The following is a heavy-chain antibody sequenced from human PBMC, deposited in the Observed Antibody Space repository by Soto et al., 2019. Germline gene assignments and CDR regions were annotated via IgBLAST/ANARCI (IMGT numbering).Heavy chain of an antibody. CDR2: IYYSGST. CDR3: ARERFSPGIAVRNNWFDP. Sequence: SETLSLTCTVSGGSISSYYWSWIRQPPGKGLEWIGYIYYSGSTNYNPSHKSRVTISVDTSKNQFSLKLSSVTAADTAVYYCARERFSPGIAVRNNWFDPWGQGTLVTVSS. V-gene: IGHV4-59*01. CDR1: GGSISSYY. J-gene: IGHJ5*02. D-gene: IGHD6-19*01.